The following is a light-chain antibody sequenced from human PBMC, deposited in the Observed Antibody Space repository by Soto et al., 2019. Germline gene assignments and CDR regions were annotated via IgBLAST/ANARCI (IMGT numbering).Light chain of an antibody. CDR1: QSVTNSF. CDR3: HLYDTSPPVT. Sequence: EIVLAQSPGTLSLSPGERATLSCRASQSVTNSFLAWYQQKPGQAPRLLIYGASRRATGIPDRFSGSGSGTDFTLTISRLEPEDFAMYYCHLYDTSPPVTFGQGTRLEIK. J-gene: IGKJ5*01. V-gene: IGKV3-20*01. CDR2: GAS.